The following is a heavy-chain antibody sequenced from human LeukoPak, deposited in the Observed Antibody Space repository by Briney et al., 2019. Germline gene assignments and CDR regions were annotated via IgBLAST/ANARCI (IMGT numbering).Heavy chain of an antibody. CDR1: GFTFSSYA. CDR3: AKDHQTMIVVVMTD. V-gene: IGHV3-23*01. J-gene: IGHJ4*02. CDR2: ISGSGGST. D-gene: IGHD3-22*01. Sequence: GGSLRLSCAASGFTFSSYAMSWVRQAPGRGLEWVSGISGSGGSTYYADSVKGRFTISRDNSKNTLYLQMNSLRAEDTAVYYCAKDHQTMIVVVMTDWGQGTLVTVSS.